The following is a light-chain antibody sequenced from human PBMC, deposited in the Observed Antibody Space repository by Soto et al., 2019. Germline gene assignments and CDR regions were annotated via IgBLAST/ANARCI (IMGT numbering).Light chain of an antibody. CDR1: QGISSY. CDR3: QQFNSFPRT. V-gene: IGKV1-9*01. CDR2: AAS. J-gene: IGKJ2*01. Sequence: DIQLTQSPSFLSASVGDRVTITCRASQGISSYLAWYQQKPGKAPKLLIYAASSLQSGVPSRFSGSGSGTEFTLTISSLQPEDCATYYCQQFNSFPRTFCQGTKLEIK.